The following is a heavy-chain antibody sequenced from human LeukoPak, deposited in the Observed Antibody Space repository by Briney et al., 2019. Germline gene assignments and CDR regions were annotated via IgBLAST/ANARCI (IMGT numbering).Heavy chain of an antibody. CDR3: ARASPRWAAADVYFQH. Sequence: SETLSLTCAVYGGSFSGYYWSWIRQPPGKGLEWIGKINHSGSTNYNPSLKSRVTISVDTSKNQFSLKLSSVTAADTAVYYCARASPRWAAADVYFQHWGQGTLVTVSS. CDR1: GGSFSGYY. V-gene: IGHV4-34*01. CDR2: INHSGST. J-gene: IGHJ1*01. D-gene: IGHD6-13*01.